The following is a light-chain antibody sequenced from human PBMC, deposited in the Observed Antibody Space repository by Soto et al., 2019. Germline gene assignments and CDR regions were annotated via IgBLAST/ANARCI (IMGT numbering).Light chain of an antibody. J-gene: IGKJ1*01. CDR2: KAS. Sequence: DIQMTQSPSTLSGSVGDRVTITCRASQTISSWLAWYQQKPGKAPKLLIYKASTLKCGVPSRFSGSGSGTEFTLPMSSVQPDDFATYYCQHYNSYSEAFGQGTKVELK. CDR3: QHYNSYSEA. V-gene: IGKV1-5*03. CDR1: QTISSW.